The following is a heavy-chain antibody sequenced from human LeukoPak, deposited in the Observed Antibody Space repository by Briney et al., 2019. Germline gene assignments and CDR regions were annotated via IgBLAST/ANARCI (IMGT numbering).Heavy chain of an antibody. CDR1: GFTFSNYA. J-gene: IGHJ5*02. D-gene: IGHD2-8*01. V-gene: IGHV3-30*09. Sequence: GGSLRLSCAASGFTFSNYAMHWVRQSPSKGLEWVALISYDGSKQYYADSVKGRFAISRDNSKNTLYLEMNSLRAEDTAVYYCARPLMVYVIKSNNWFDPWGQGILVTVSS. CDR2: ISYDGSKQ. CDR3: ARPLMVYVIKSNNWFDP.